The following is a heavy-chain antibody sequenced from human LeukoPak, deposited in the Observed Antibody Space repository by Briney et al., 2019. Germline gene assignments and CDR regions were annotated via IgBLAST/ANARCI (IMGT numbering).Heavy chain of an antibody. CDR2: ISYSGST. CDR1: GGSISSSNYY. J-gene: IGHJ4*02. D-gene: IGHD4-17*01. CDR3: ARDLNGASHFDY. V-gene: IGHV4-39*07. Sequence: SETLSLTCTVSGGSISSSNYYWGWIRQPPGKGLEWIGSISYSGSTYYNPSLKSRVTISVDMSKNQFSLKLRSVTAADTAVYFCARDLNGASHFDYWGQGTLVTVSS.